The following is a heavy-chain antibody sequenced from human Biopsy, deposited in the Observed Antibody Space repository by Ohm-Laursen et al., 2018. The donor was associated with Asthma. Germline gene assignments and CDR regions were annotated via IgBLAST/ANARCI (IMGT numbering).Heavy chain of an antibody. J-gene: IGHJ3*02. V-gene: IGHV3-30*03. CDR2: ISSDGHNK. CDR1: GFVFSQSG. D-gene: IGHD4-23*01. CDR3: ARESGQDSGGTGAFDR. Sequence: SLRLSCAASGFVFSQSGMHWVRQTPGKGLEWVALISSDGHNKYYKDSVKGRFTISRDNSKLRLYLEINSLRVEDSAVYYCARESGQDSGGTGAFDRWGQGIMVAVSS.